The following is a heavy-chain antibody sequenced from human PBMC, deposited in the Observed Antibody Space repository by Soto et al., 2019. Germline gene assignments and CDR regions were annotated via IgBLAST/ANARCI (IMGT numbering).Heavy chain of an antibody. CDR3: ARFEVGTTTRDY. CDR2: IHHTGTI. D-gene: IGHD3-3*01. V-gene: IGHV4-34*01. J-gene: IGHJ4*02. CDR1: GGSFTDYY. Sequence: NPSETLSLTCAVYGGSFTDYYWNWIRQPPGKGLEWIGEIHHTGTINYNPSFKSRVTISVDTSKNQFSLKMKSVNAADTAVYYCARFEVGTTTRDYWGQGTLVTVSS.